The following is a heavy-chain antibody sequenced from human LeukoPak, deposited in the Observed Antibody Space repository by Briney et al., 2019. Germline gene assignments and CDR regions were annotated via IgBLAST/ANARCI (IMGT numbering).Heavy chain of an antibody. Sequence: SETLSLTCTVSGGSIRSGSYYWSWIRQPPGKGLEWIGYIYYSGSTNYNPSLKSRVTISVDTSKNQFSLKLSSVTAADTAVYYCARGIAVAGTYYYYYYMDVWGKGTTVTVSS. CDR1: GGSIRSGSYY. D-gene: IGHD6-19*01. CDR2: IYYSGST. J-gene: IGHJ6*03. V-gene: IGHV4-61*01. CDR3: ARGIAVAGTYYYYYYMDV.